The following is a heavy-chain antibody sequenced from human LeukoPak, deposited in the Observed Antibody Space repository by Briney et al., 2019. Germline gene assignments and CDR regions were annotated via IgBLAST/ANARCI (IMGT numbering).Heavy chain of an antibody. J-gene: IGHJ5*02. CDR1: GGSFSGYY. D-gene: IGHD6-13*01. V-gene: IGHV4-34*01. CDR2: INHSGST. CDR3: ARFIAAATYNWFDP. Sequence: SETLSLTCAVYGGSFSGYYWSWIRQPPGKGLEWIGEINHSGSTNYNPSLKSRVTISVDTSKNQFSLKLSSVTAADTAVYYCARFIAAATYNWFDPWGQGTLVIVSS.